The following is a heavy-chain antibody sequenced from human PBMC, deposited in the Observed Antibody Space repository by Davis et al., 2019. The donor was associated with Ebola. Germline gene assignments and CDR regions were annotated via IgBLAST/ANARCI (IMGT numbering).Heavy chain of an antibody. Sequence: AGSLRLSCAASGFPFSSYAMHWVRQAPGKGLEYVSAISSNGGSTYYANSVKGRFTISRDNSKNTLYLQMGSLRAEDMAVYYCASLRLTQNWYFDLWGRGTLVTVSS. CDR3: ASLRLTQNWYFDL. D-gene: IGHD4-17*01. J-gene: IGHJ2*01. CDR1: GFPFSSYA. V-gene: IGHV3-64*01. CDR2: ISSNGGST.